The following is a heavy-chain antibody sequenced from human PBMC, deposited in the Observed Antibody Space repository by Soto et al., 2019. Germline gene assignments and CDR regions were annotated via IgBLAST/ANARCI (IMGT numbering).Heavy chain of an antibody. J-gene: IGHJ6*02. CDR2: ISYDGSNK. CDR3: ARKSQGTAMVYYYYGMDV. CDR1: GFTFSSYA. V-gene: IGHV3-30-3*01. D-gene: IGHD5-18*01. Sequence: QVQLVESGGGVVQPGRSLRLSCAASGFTFSSYAMHWVRQAPGKGLEWVAVISYDGSNKYYADSVKGRFTISRDNSKNTLYLQMNSLRAEDTAAYYCARKSQGTAMVYYYYGMDVWGQGTTVTVSS.